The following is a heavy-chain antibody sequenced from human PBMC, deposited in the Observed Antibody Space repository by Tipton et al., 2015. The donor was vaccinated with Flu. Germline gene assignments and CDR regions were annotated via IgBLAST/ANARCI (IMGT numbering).Heavy chain of an antibody. CDR1: LSFSSYW. V-gene: IGHV3-74*01. CDR3: ARDRAAPATGYFYYHGLDV. J-gene: IGHJ6*01. CDR2: IDSDGSTT. Sequence: LSFSSYWMHWVRQAPGEGLVWVSRIDSDGSTTNYAASVEGRFTISRDNAKNTLYLQMNSLRAEDTAVYYCARDRAAPATGYFYYHGLDVWGQGTTVTVSS. D-gene: IGHD6-13*01.